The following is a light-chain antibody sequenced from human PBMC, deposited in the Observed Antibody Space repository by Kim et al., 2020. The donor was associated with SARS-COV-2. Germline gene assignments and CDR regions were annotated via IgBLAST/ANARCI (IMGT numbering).Light chain of an antibody. Sequence: GQSVTISFTGTSSDVGGYNYVSWYKQNPGKAPQLILYEVSKRPSGVPDRFSGSKSGNTASLTVSGLQAEDEADYYCSSHAASNHFVLGTGTKVTVL. CDR1: SSDVGGYNY. CDR3: SSHAASNHFV. CDR2: EVS. J-gene: IGLJ1*01. V-gene: IGLV2-8*01.